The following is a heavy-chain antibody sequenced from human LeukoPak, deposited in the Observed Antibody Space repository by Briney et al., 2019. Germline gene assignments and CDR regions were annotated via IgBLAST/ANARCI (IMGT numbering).Heavy chain of an antibody. J-gene: IGHJ5*02. CDR1: GGSISNYY. D-gene: IGHD1-1*01. Sequence: SETLSLTCTVSGGSISNYYWSWIRQPPGKGLEWIGYIYSSGSTNYNPSLKSRVTISVDTSKNQFSLKLSSVTAADTAVYYCARHRERGLPPGSWGPGILVTVSS. CDR3: ARHRERGLPPGS. CDR2: IYSSGST. V-gene: IGHV4-4*09.